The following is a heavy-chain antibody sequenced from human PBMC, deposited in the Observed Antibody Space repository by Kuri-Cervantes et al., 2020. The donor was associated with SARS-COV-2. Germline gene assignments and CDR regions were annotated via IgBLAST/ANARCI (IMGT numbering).Heavy chain of an antibody. Sequence: GSRRLSCTVPGGSISSIIYYWGWIRQPTGKGLEWIGSIYYSGSTYYNPSLKSRVTIYVDTSKNQFSLKLISVTAADTAVYYCARSRAMIVAQADAFDIWGQGTMVTVSS. V-gene: IGHV4-39*01. CDR3: ARSRAMIVAQADAFDI. CDR1: GGSISSIIYY. J-gene: IGHJ3*02. D-gene: IGHD3-22*01. CDR2: IYYSGST.